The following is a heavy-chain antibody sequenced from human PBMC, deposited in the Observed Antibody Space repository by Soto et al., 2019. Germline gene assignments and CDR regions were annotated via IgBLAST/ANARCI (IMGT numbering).Heavy chain of an antibody. CDR2: IDWDDDK. D-gene: IGHD2-15*01. J-gene: IGHJ4*02. Sequence: SGPTLVNPTQTLTLTCTFSGFSLSTSGMRVSWIRQPPGKALEWLARIDWDDDKFYNTSLRTRLTISKDSSKNQVVLTMTNMDPVDTATYYCARMFHCSGGTCPFDYWGQGALVTVSS. CDR3: ARMFHCSGGTCPFDY. CDR1: GFSLSTSGMR. V-gene: IGHV2-70*04.